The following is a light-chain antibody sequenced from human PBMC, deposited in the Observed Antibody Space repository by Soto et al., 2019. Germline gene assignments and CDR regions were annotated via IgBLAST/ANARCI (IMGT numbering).Light chain of an antibody. Sequence: EVVMTQSPATLSVSPGERATLSCRASQNVNANLAWYQQKPGQAPRLLIHGASTRSTGIPASFSGSGFGTEFILTISSLQSEDFAVYYCQQYNTWLWTFGQGTKVEGK. CDR2: GAS. CDR1: QNVNAN. J-gene: IGKJ1*01. V-gene: IGKV3-15*01. CDR3: QQYNTWLWT.